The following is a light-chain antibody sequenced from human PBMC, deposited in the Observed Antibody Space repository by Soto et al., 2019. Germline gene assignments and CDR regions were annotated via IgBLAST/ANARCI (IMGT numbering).Light chain of an antibody. CDR1: QSISRF. CDR2: TAS. V-gene: IGKV1-39*01. CDR3: PQYYSTPRT. J-gene: IGKJ1*01. Sequence: DIQMTQSPSSLSAYVGDRVTITCRASQSISRFLNWYQQKPGKAPKLLIYTASSLQSGVPSRFSGSGSGTDFTLTIASLQPEDSATYYCPQYYSTPRTFGRGTKVEVK.